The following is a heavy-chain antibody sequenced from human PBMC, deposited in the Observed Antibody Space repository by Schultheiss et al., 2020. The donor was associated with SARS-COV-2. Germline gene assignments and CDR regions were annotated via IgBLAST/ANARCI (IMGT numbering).Heavy chain of an antibody. V-gene: IGHV1-69*06. CDR2: IIPIFGTA. J-gene: IGHJ4*02. Sequence: SVKVSCKASGGTFSSYAISWVRQAPGQGLEWMGGIIPIFGTANYAQKFQGRVTITADKSTSTAYMELSSLRSEDTAVYYCASPYVPLGYCSSTSCYDMGYWGQGTLVTVSS. CDR3: ASPYVPLGYCSSTSCYDMGY. CDR1: GGTFSSYA. D-gene: IGHD2-2*01.